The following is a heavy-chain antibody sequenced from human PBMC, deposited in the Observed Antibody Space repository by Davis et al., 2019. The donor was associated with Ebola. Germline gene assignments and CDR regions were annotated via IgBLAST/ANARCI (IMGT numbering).Heavy chain of an antibody. J-gene: IGHJ6*02. V-gene: IGHV1-46*01. CDR3: ARSSGSHYYYGMDV. CDR1: GYTFTSYA. CDR2: INPSGGST. Sequence: ASVKVSCKASGYTFTSYAMHWVRQAPGQGLEWMGIINPSGGSTSYAQKFQGRVTMTRDTSISTAYMELSRLRSDDTAVYYCARSSGSHYYYGMDVWGQGTTVTVSS. D-gene: IGHD3-3*01.